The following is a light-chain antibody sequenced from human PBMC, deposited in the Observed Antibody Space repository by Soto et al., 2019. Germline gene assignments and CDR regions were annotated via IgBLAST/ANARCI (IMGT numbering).Light chain of an antibody. J-gene: IGLJ1*01. CDR3: CSYAGSSTHYV. CDR1: SSDVGSYNL. Sequence: QSALTQPASVSGSPGQSITISCTGTSSDVGSYNLVSWYQQHPGKAPKLMIYEVSKRPSGVSNRFSGSKSGNTASLTISGLQAEDEAASYCCSYAGSSTHYVFGTGTKVTVL. CDR2: EVS. V-gene: IGLV2-23*02.